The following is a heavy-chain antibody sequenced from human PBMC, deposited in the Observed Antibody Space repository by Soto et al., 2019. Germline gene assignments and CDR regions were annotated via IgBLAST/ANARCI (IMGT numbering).Heavy chain of an antibody. Sequence: QVQLVESGGGVVQPGRSLRLSCAASGFTFSSYGMHWVRQAPGKGLEWVAVISYDGSNKYYADSVKGRFTISRDNSKNTLYLQMNSLRAEDTAVYYCANSGSERVDYWGQGTLVTVSS. CDR2: ISYDGSNK. J-gene: IGHJ4*02. V-gene: IGHV3-30*18. CDR3: ANSGSERVDY. D-gene: IGHD3-10*01. CDR1: GFTFSSYG.